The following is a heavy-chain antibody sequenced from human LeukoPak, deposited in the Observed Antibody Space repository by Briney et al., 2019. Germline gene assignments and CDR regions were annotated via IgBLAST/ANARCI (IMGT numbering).Heavy chain of an antibody. D-gene: IGHD2-8*01. Sequence: PGGSLRLSCAASGFTFSSYGMHWVRQAPGKGLEWVAFIRYDGSNKYYADSVKGRFTISRDNSKNTLYLQMNSLRAEDTAVYYCARFVLMVYAPVFDYWGQGTLVTVSS. J-gene: IGHJ4*02. V-gene: IGHV3-30*02. CDR2: IRYDGSNK. CDR3: ARFVLMVYAPVFDY. CDR1: GFTFSSYG.